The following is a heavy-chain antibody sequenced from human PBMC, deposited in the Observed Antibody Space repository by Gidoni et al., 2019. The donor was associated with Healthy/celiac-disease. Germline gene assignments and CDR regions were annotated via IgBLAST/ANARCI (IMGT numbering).Heavy chain of an antibody. CDR3: ARGGIVVVPAANFDY. J-gene: IGHJ4*02. V-gene: IGHV4-39*07. Sequence: QLQLQESGPGLVKPSETLSPTCPVPGGSIRSSSYHWGWIRQPPGKGLEWIGSIYYSGSTYYNPSLKSRVTISVDTSKNQFSLKLSSVTAADTAVYYCARGGIVVVPAANFDYWGQGTLVTVSS. D-gene: IGHD2-2*01. CDR1: GGSIRSSSYH. CDR2: IYYSGST.